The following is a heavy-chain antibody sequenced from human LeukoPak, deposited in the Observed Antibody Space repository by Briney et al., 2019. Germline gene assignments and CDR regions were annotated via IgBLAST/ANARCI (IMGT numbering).Heavy chain of an antibody. D-gene: IGHD7-27*01. CDR3: AKEWGIEPYYFDY. CDR1: GFTFSSYG. V-gene: IGHV3-23*01. J-gene: IGHJ4*02. CDR2: ISGSGGST. Sequence: GRSLRLSCAASGFTFSSYGMHWVRQAPGKGLEWVSAISGSGGSTYYADSVKGRFTISRDNSKNTLYLQMNSLRAEDTAVYYCAKEWGIEPYYFDYWGQGTLVTVSS.